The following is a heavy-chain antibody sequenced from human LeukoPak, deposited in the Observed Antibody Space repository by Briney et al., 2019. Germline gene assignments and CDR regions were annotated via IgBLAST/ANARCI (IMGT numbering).Heavy chain of an antibody. Sequence: PGGLLRLSCAASAFTFDDYAMHWVRQAPGKGLEWVSLISGDGGSTYYADSVKGRFTISRDNSKNSLYLQMNSLRTEDTALYYCAKEGDYVWGRYRSNAFDIWGQGTMVTVSS. CDR2: ISGDGGST. V-gene: IGHV3-43*02. D-gene: IGHD3-16*02. CDR1: AFTFDDYA. J-gene: IGHJ3*02. CDR3: AKEGDYVWGRYRSNAFDI.